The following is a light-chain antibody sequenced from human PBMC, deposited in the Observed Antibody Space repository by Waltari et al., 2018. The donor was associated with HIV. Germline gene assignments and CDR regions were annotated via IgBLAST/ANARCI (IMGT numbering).Light chain of an antibody. CDR1: ELPKRY. CDR2: KDT. Sequence: YELTQPPSVSVSPGQTARITCSGRELPKRYSHWFRQKPGQPPILLIYKDTERPSGISQRFSASKSGTTVTLTINEVQAEDEADYLCQSTDRSGTWVFGGGTRLAVL. V-gene: IGLV3-25*03. J-gene: IGLJ3*02. CDR3: QSTDRSGTWV.